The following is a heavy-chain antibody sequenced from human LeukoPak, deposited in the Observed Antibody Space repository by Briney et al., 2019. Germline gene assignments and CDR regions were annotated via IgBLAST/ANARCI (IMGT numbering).Heavy chain of an antibody. J-gene: IGHJ4*02. CDR1: NGSLSSYY. Sequence: SETLSLTCTVSNGSLSSYYWSWIRQPPGKGLEWIGYIYYSGSTNYNSALQSRVTISLDTSKTQFSLILKSVTAEDTAVYYCARASGSGSYYGIDYWGKGILVTGSS. CDR2: IYYSGST. D-gene: IGHD3-10*01. V-gene: IGHV4-59*01. CDR3: ARASGSGSYYGIDY.